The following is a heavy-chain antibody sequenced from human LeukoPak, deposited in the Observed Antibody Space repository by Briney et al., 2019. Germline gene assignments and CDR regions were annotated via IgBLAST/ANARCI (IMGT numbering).Heavy chain of an antibody. CDR2: ISSSSSYI. CDR3: ARDLESGQTRRPYYYYYYMDV. J-gene: IGHJ6*03. Sequence: PGGSLRLSCAASGFTFSSYSMNWVRQAPGKGLEWVSSISSSSSYIYYADSVKGRFTISRDNAKNSLYLQMGSLRAEDMAVYYCARDLESGQTRRPYYYYYYMDVWGKGTTVTISS. V-gene: IGHV3-21*01. D-gene: IGHD3-3*01. CDR1: GFTFSSYS.